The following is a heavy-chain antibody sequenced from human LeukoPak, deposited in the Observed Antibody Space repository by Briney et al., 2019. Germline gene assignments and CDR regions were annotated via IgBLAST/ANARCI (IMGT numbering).Heavy chain of an antibody. V-gene: IGHV3-30*02. CDR1: GFTFSSYG. CDR2: IRYDGSNK. CDR3: AKDREYSSGWAPLDV. J-gene: IGHJ6*04. Sequence: GSLRLSCAASGFTFSSYGMHWVRQAPGKGLEWVAFIRYDGSNKYYADSVKGRFTISRDDSKNTLYLQMNSLRAEDTAVYYCAKDREYSSGWAPLDVWGKGTTVTISS. D-gene: IGHD6-19*01.